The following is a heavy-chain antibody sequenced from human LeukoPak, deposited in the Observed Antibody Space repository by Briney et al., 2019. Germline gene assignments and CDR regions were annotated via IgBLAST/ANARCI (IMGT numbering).Heavy chain of an antibody. Sequence: SGPTLVNPTQTLTLTCTFSGFSLSTSGVGVGWIRQPPGKALEWLALIYWDDDKRYSPSLKGRLTIIKDTSKSQVVLTMTNMDPVDTATYYCVCDFWSGSLDYWGQGTLVTVSS. V-gene: IGHV2-5*02. CDR3: VCDFWSGSLDY. CDR1: GFSLSTSGVG. D-gene: IGHD3-3*01. CDR2: IYWDDDK. J-gene: IGHJ4*02.